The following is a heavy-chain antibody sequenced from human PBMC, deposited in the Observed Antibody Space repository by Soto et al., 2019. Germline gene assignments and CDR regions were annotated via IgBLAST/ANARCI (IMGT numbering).Heavy chain of an antibody. CDR1: GYSFTSYW. CDR3: ARGYCSGGSCYYYYGMDV. J-gene: IGHJ6*02. Sequence: PGESLKISCKGSGYSFTSYWIGWVRQMPGKGLEWMGIIYPGDSDTRYSPSFQGQVTISADKSISTAYLQWSSLKASDTAIYYCARGYCSGGSCYYYYGMDVWGQGTTVTVSS. D-gene: IGHD2-15*01. CDR2: IYPGDSDT. V-gene: IGHV5-51*01.